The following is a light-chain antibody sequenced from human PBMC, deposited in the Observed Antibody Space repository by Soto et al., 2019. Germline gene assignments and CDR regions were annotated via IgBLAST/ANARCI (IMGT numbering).Light chain of an antibody. CDR3: QQYNRLIT. V-gene: IGKV1-5*01. Sequence: DIQMTQSPSILSASVGDSVTITCRASQTIDSWVAWYQQKPGKAPKLLVYDATSLESGVSSRFSGSGYGTDFTLSINNLQPDDFATYYRQQYNRLITFGQGTRLEIK. CDR2: DAT. CDR1: QTIDSW. J-gene: IGKJ5*01.